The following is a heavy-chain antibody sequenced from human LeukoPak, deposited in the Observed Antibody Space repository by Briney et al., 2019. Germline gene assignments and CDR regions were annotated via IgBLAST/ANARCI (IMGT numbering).Heavy chain of an antibody. V-gene: IGHV3-23*01. CDR1: GFSFSVYW. Sequence: GGSLRLSCAASGFSFSVYWMHWVRQAPGKGLEWVSAISGSGGSTYYADSVKGRFTISRDNSKNTLYLQMNSLRAEDTAVYYCAKLGYDILTGYYGFSWFDPWGQGTLVTVSS. J-gene: IGHJ5*02. D-gene: IGHD3-9*01. CDR2: ISGSGGST. CDR3: AKLGYDILTGYYGFSWFDP.